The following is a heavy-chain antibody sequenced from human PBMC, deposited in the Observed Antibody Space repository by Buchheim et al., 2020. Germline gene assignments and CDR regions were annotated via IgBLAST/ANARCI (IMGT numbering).Heavy chain of an antibody. D-gene: IGHD3-3*01. CDR3: ARFGNDFWSGPTYYYGMDV. Sequence: QVQLQESGPGLVKPSETLSLTCTVSGGSISSYYWSWIRQPPGKGLEWIGYIYYSGSTNYNPSLKSRVTISVDTSKNQFLLKLSSVTAADTAVYYCARFGNDFWSGPTYYYGMDVWGQGTT. CDR1: GGSISSYY. J-gene: IGHJ6*02. CDR2: IYYSGST. V-gene: IGHV4-59*01.